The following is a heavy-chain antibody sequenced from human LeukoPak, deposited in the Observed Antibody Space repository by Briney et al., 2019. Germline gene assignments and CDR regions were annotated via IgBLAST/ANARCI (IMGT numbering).Heavy chain of an antibody. CDR3: ARASSGYDFFY. CDR1: GFTFDDYA. J-gene: IGHJ4*02. CDR2: ISWNSGSI. V-gene: IGHV3-9*01. D-gene: IGHD5-12*01. Sequence: PGGSLRLSCAASGFTFDDYAMHWVRQAPGKGLEWVSGISWNSGSIGYADSVKGRFTISRDNAKNSLYLQMNSLRAEDTAVYYCARASSGYDFFYWGQGTLVTVSS.